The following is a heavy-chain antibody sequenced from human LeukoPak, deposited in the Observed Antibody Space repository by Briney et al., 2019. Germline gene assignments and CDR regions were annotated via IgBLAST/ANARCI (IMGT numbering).Heavy chain of an antibody. CDR3: VKSNSRYQPWTLDI. Sequence: PSETLSLTCTVSSGSFRTYYWSWIRQPPGKGLEWIGYIFYNEGTSYNPSLKSRVTISVDTSNNQLSLKVYSVTAADTAMYYYVKSNSRYQPWTLDIWGRGTMVTVSS. CDR2: IFYNEGT. V-gene: IGHV4-59*01. CDR1: SGSFRTYY. D-gene: IGHD2-2*01. J-gene: IGHJ3*02.